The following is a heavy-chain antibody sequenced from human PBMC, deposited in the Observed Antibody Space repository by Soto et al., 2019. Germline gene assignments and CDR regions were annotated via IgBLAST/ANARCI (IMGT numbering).Heavy chain of an antibody. D-gene: IGHD6-6*01. CDR3: AGGIAARPLGY. CDR1: GGSISSGGYS. CDR2: IYHSVST. Sequence: QLQLQDSGSGLVKPSQTLSLTCAVSGGSISSGGYSWSCIRQPPGKGLEWSGYIYHSVSTYYNPSLKRRVTISVDRSKNQFSLKLSSVTAADTAVYYCAGGIAARPLGYWGQGTLVTVSS. J-gene: IGHJ4*02. V-gene: IGHV4-30-2*01.